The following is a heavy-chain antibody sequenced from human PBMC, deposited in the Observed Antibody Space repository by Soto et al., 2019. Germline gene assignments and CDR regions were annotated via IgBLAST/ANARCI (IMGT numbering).Heavy chain of an antibody. CDR1: GGSISSSSYY. CDR2: IYYNGST. CDR3: ARHMRDPAFDI. J-gene: IGHJ3*02. V-gene: IGHV4-39*01. Sequence: QLQLQESGPGLVKPSETLSLTCTVSGGSISSSSYYWAWVRQPPGKGQEWIGSIYYNGSTYYNPSLKSRLTISVDTSKNHFSLKLSSATAADTAVYYCARHMRDPAFDIWGQGTVFTVSS.